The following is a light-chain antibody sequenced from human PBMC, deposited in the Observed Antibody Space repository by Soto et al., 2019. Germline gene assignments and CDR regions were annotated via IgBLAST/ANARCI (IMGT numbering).Light chain of an antibody. CDR1: QSVNSNF. J-gene: IGKJ4*01. V-gene: IGKV3-20*01. CDR3: QQFSSYPLT. Sequence: ETVLTQSPGTLSLSPGERATLSCRASQSVNSNFLDWYQQKPGQAPRLLIYDASSRATGIPDRFSGGGSGTHFTLTISRMEPEDFAVYYCQQFSSYPLTFGGGTKGDIK. CDR2: DAS.